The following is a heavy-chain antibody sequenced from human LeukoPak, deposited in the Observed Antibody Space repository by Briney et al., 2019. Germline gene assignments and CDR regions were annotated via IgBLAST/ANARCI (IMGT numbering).Heavy chain of an antibody. CDR3: ARGFCSSVDCHRYYYHYMDV. J-gene: IGHJ6*03. V-gene: IGHV1-8*01. Sequence: ASVKVSCKASGYTFTSCDINWVRQATGQGLEWMGWMNPNSGNTGYGQSFQGRITMTRDISIGTAYMELSNLRSDDTAIYYCARGFCSSVDCHRYYYHYMDVWGKGTTVSVSS. D-gene: IGHD2-2*01. CDR2: MNPNSGNT. CDR1: GYTFTSCD.